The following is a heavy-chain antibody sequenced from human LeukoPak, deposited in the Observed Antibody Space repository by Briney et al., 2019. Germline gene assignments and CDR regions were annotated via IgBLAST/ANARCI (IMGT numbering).Heavy chain of an antibody. J-gene: IGHJ4*02. Sequence: GGSLRLSCAASGFTFSIYGMHWVRQAPGKGLEWVAVIADDGRDKHHADSVKGRFTNSRDNSKNTLLLQMNSLRAEDTAVYYCAKDGALSAASYYFDYWGQGTLVTVSS. CDR2: IADDGRDK. CDR3: AKDGALSAASYYFDY. V-gene: IGHV3-30*18. D-gene: IGHD6-13*01. CDR1: GFTFSIYG.